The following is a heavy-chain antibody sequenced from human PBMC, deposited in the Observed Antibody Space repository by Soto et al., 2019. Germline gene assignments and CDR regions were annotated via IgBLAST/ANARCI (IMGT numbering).Heavy chain of an antibody. CDR3: ASTMVRGVTDYYYYMDV. D-gene: IGHD3-10*01. V-gene: IGHV1-3*01. CDR1: GYTFTSYA. J-gene: IGHJ6*03. Sequence: ASVKVSCKASGYTFTSYAMHWVRQAPGQRLEWMGWINAGNGNTKYSQKFQGRVAITRDTSASTAYMELSSLRSEDTAVYYCASTMVRGVTDYYYYMDVWGKGTTVTVSS. CDR2: INAGNGNT.